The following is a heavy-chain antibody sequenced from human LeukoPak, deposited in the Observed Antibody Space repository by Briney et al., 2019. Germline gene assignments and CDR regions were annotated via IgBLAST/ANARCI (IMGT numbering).Heavy chain of an antibody. CDR2: ISGSGGST. CDR3: ATEGSYYDILTGYSNPTNY. V-gene: IGHV3-23*01. Sequence: GGSLRLSCAASGFPFSSYAMSWVRRAPGKGLEWVSAISGSGGSTYYADSVKGRFTISRDNSKNTLYLQMNSLRAEDTAVYYCATEGSYYDILTGYSNPTNYWGQGTLVTVSS. D-gene: IGHD3-9*01. J-gene: IGHJ4*02. CDR1: GFPFSSYA.